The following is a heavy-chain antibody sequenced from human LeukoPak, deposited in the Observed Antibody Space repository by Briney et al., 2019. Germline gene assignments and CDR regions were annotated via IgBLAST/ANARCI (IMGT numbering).Heavy chain of an antibody. Sequence: GRSLRLSCAVSGFTFSSYAMHWVRQAPGKGLEWVAVISFDGSNKYYADSVKGRFTISRDNSKNTLYVQMDSLRAEDTAVYYCARDLPDKMTRAVEYWGQGTLVIVSS. CDR2: ISFDGSNK. D-gene: IGHD4-11*01. V-gene: IGHV3-30*04. J-gene: IGHJ4*02. CDR3: ARDLPDKMTRAVEY. CDR1: GFTFSSYA.